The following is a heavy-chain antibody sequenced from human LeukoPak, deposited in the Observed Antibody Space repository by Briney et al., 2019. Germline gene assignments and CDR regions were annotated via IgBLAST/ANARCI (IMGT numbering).Heavy chain of an antibody. J-gene: IGHJ4*02. V-gene: IGHV3-74*01. CDR3: ARDYWGSGDY. Sequence: PGVSLRLSCAASGFSFSDYWMLWVRQAPGKGLLWVSRVKGDGSGITYADSVKGRFTISRDNAKNTLYLQMNSLRVEDTAVYYCARDYWGSGDYWGQGTLVTVSS. CDR2: VKGDGSGI. CDR1: GFSFSDYW. D-gene: IGHD7-27*01.